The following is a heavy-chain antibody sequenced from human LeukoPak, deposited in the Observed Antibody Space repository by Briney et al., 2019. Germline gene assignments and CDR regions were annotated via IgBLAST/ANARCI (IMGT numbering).Heavy chain of an antibody. CDR3: ARGGHGDYIGY. J-gene: IGHJ4*02. D-gene: IGHD4-17*01. V-gene: IGHV4-34*01. CDR1: GGSFSGYY. CDR2: INHSGST. Sequence: KPSETLSLTCAVYGGSFSGYYWSWIRQPPGKGLEWIGEINHSGSTNYNPSLKSRVTISVDTSENQFSLKLSSVTAADTAVYYCARGGHGDYIGYWGQGTLVTVSS.